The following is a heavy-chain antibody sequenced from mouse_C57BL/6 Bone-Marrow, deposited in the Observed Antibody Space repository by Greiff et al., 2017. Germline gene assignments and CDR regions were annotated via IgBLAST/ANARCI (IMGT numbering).Heavy chain of an antibody. CDR1: GYTFTSYW. CDR2: IHPNSGST. V-gene: IGHV1-64*01. CDR3: ARPYYYGTLMDY. D-gene: IGHD1-1*01. J-gene: IGHJ4*01. Sequence: VQLQQPGAELVKPGASVKLSCKASGYTFTSYWMHWVKQRPGQGLEWIGMIHPNSGSTNYNEKFKSKATLTVDKSSSTAYMQLSSLTSEDSAVYYCARPYYYGTLMDYWGQGTSVTVSS.